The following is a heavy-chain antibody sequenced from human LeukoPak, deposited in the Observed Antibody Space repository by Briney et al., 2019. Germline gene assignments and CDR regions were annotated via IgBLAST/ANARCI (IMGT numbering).Heavy chain of an antibody. CDR3: ARGPVYSGYVDY. D-gene: IGHD5-12*01. J-gene: IGHJ4*02. CDR2: IYTSGST. CDR1: GGSISSYY. V-gene: IGHV4-4*07. Sequence: SETLSLTCTVSGGSISSYYRSWIRQPAGKGLEWIGRIYTSGSTNYNPSLKSRVTMSVDTSKNQFSLKLSSVTAADTAVYYCARGPVYSGYVDYWGQGTPVTVSS.